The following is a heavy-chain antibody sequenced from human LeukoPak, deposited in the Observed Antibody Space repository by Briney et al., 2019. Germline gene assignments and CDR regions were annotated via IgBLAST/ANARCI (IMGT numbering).Heavy chain of an antibody. Sequence: PGTSLRLSCAASEFTLTNYAVHWVRQAPGKGLEWLAVMSNDGKNKYHADSVKGRFSVSRDISKDTLYLQMNSLRTEDTAVYYCAREGHSYLLTGYSPVEYYYYYMDVWGKGTTVTVSS. CDR3: AREGHSYLLTGYSPVEYYYYYMDV. D-gene: IGHD3-9*01. CDR2: MSNDGKNK. J-gene: IGHJ6*03. V-gene: IGHV3-30*04. CDR1: EFTLTNYA.